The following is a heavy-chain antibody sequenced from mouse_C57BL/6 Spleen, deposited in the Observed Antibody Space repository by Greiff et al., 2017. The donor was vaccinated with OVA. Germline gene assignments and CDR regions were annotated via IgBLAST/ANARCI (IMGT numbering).Heavy chain of an antibody. CDR2: IYPGDGDT. V-gene: IGHV1-80*01. CDR3: ARDYGSSPFDY. CDR1: GYAFSSYW. Sequence: QVQLKQSGAGLVKPGASVKISCKASGYAFSSYWMNWVKQRPGKGLEWIGQIYPGDGDTNYNGKFKGKATLTADKYSSTAYMQLSSLTSEDSAVYFWARDYGSSPFDYWGQGTTLTVSS. D-gene: IGHD1-1*01. J-gene: IGHJ2*01.